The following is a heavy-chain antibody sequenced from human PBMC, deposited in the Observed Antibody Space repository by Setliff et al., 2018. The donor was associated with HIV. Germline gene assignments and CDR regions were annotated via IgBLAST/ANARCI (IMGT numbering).Heavy chain of an antibody. V-gene: IGHV3-74*01. CDR1: GFTFSSYW. Sequence: GGSLRLSCVVSGFTFSSYWMHWVRQAPGKGLVWVSRINSDGSSTSYADSVKGRFTISKDNAKNSLYLQMNRLRAEDTAVYYCARELPGGYDTHTFDYWGQGTLVTVSS. D-gene: IGHD5-12*01. CDR2: INSDGSST. J-gene: IGHJ4*02. CDR3: ARELPGGYDTHTFDY.